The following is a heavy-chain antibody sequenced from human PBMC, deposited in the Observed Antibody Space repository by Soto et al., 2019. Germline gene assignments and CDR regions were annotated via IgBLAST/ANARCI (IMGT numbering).Heavy chain of an antibody. Sequence: EVQLVESGGGLVQPGGSLKLSCAASGFTFSGSAMHWVRQASGKGLEWVGRIRSKANNYATAYGASVKGRFTISRDDSKSTAYLQMNSLKTEDTAVYYCSRQASDFWSGKPQYYMDVCGKGTTVTVSS. CDR3: SRQASDFWSGKPQYYMDV. D-gene: IGHD3-3*01. V-gene: IGHV3-73*01. J-gene: IGHJ6*03. CDR2: IRSKANNYAT. CDR1: GFTFSGSA.